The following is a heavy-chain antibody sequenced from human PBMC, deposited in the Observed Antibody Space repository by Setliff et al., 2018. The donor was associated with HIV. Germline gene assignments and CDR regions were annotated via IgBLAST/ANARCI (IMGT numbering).Heavy chain of an antibody. CDR2: IEKDGSEK. D-gene: IGHD2-15*01. CDR3: ARDRRRYDIVTLHYMDV. V-gene: IGHV3-7*01. J-gene: IGHJ6*03. CDR1: GFSVSTYW. Sequence: GGSLRLSCAASGFSVSTYWMNWVRQAPGKGLEWVANIEKDGSEKYYADSVTGRFTISRDNAKNSLYLQMNSLRAEDTAMYYCARDRRRYDIVTLHYMDVWGKGTTVTVSS.